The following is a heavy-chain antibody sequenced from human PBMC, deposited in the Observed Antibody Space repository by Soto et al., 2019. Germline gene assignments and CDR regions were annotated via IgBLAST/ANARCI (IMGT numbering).Heavy chain of an antibody. CDR1: GGSISSSSYY. J-gene: IGHJ6*02. CDR3: ARRAARPLYYYYYYGMDV. D-gene: IGHD6-6*01. CDR2: IYYSGST. Sequence: QLQLQESGPGPVKPSETLSLTCTVSGGSISSSSYYWGWIRQPPGKGLEWIGSIYYSGSTYYNPSLKSRVTISVDTSKNQFSLKLSSVTAADTAVYYCARRAARPLYYYYYYGMDVWGQGTTVTVSS. V-gene: IGHV4-39*01.